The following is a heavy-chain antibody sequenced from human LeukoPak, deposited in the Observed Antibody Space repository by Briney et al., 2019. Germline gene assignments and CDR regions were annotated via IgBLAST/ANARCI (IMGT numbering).Heavy chain of an antibody. V-gene: IGHV1-18*01. Sequence: ASVTVSCKSSGYNFPHYGVSWVRLAPGQGGEWMGSIITYNGSTNFPRKFQGRVTMTADTSTSTVYMELRSLRSDDTAVYYCTSGGWVRASHDFDYWGQGTLVTVSS. CDR2: IITYNGST. CDR1: GYNFPHYG. J-gene: IGHJ4*02. D-gene: IGHD6-19*01. CDR3: TSGGWVRASHDFDY.